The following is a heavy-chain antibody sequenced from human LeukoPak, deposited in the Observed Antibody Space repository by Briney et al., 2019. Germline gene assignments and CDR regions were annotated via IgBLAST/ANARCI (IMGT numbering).Heavy chain of an antibody. CDR3: AKWASRFGELFFMDV. CDR2: ISGSGDST. Sequence: GGSLRLSCAVSGFTFSSYSMSWVRQAPGKGLEWVSAISGSGDSTYYADSVKGRFTISRDNSKNTLYLQMNSLRAEDTAVYYCAKWASRFGELFFMDVWGKGTTVTISS. D-gene: IGHD3-10*01. V-gene: IGHV3-23*01. CDR1: GFTFSSYS. J-gene: IGHJ6*03.